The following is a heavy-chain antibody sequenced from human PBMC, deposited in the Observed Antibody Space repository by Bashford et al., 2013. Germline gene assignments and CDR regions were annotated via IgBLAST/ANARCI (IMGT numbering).Heavy chain of an antibody. V-gene: IGHV1-69*04. CDR1: EAPSAAML. CDR3: ARDDSSGYYKTAIDAFDI. Sequence: SVNGLLQGVLEAPSAAMLSAGCDRTPGQGLEWMGRIIPILRYSKLRTEFQGRVTITADKSMTTAYMELRSLRSDDTAVYYCARDDSSGYYKTAIDAFDIWGQGTMVTVSS. J-gene: IGHJ3*02. CDR2: IIPILRYS. D-gene: IGHD3-22*01.